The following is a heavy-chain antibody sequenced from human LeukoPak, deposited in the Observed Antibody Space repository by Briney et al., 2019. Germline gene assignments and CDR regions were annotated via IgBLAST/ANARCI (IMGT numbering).Heavy chain of an antibody. J-gene: IGHJ4*02. CDR1: GFTFSDYY. CDR3: ARAPAVAGNEGNY. D-gene: IGHD6-19*01. V-gene: IGHV3-11*04. CDR2: ISNTGSTR. Sequence: GGSLRLSCAASGFTFSDYYMSWIRQAPGKGLEWVSYISNTGSTRYYADFVKGRFTISMDNAKNSLYLQMNSLRAEDTAVYYCARAPAVAGNEGNYWGQGTLVTVSS.